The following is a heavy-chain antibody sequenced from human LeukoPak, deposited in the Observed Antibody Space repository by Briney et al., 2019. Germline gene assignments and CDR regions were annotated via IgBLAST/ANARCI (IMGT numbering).Heavy chain of an antibody. CDR3: ATTYDILSGSAMGDY. Sequence: SETLSLTCTVSGGSISSYYWSWIRQPPGKMGLEWIGNIYYSGSTYYNPSLKSRVTISVDTAKNQFSLRLTSVTAADTAVYYCATTYDILSGSAMGDYWGQGTLVTVSS. CDR2: IYYSGST. V-gene: IGHV4-59*04. D-gene: IGHD3-10*01. CDR1: GGSISSYY. J-gene: IGHJ4*02.